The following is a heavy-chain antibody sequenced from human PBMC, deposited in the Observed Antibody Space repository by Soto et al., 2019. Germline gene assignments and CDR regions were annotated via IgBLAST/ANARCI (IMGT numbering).Heavy chain of an antibody. D-gene: IGHD3-10*01. CDR2: INHSGST. CDR1: GGSFSGYY. J-gene: IGHJ6*02. CDR3: ARHSPRYYYGSYALGGMDV. V-gene: IGHV4-34*01. Sequence: QVQLQQWGAGLLKPSETLSLTCAVYGGSFSGYYWSWIRQPPGKGLEWIGEINHSGSTNYNPSLKSRVTISVDTSKNQFSLKLSSVTAADTAVYYCARHSPRYYYGSYALGGMDVWGQGTTVAVSS.